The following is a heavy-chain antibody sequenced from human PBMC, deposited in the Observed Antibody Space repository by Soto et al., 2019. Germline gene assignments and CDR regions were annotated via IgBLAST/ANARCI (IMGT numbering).Heavy chain of an antibody. D-gene: IGHD3-10*01. Sequence: GASVKVSCKASGYTFTSYYMHWVRQTPGQGLEWMGIINPSGGSTSYAQKFQGRVTMTRDTSTSTVYMELSSLRSEDTAVYYCALEVYYYGSGYYYGMDVWGQGTTVTVSS. V-gene: IGHV1-46*01. CDR3: ALEVYYYGSGYYYGMDV. CDR1: GYTFTSYY. J-gene: IGHJ6*02. CDR2: INPSGGST.